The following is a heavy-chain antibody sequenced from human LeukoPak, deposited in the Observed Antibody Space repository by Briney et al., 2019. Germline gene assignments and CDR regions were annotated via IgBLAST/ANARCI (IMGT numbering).Heavy chain of an antibody. CDR2: IYTSGTT. Sequence: SETLSLTCTVSADSISNYYWSWIRQPAGKGLEWIGRIYTSGTTNYNPSLKSRVTMSVDASKNQFYLKVRSVTAADTAVYYCARGISFSGRPTMFGEVANYYMDVWGKGTVVTVSS. D-gene: IGHD3-3*01. V-gene: IGHV4-4*07. J-gene: IGHJ6*03. CDR3: ARGISFSGRPTMFGEVANYYMDV. CDR1: ADSISNYY.